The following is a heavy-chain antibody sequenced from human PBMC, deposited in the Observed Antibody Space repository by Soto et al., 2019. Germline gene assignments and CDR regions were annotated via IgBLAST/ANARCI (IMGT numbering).Heavy chain of an antibody. CDR2: IYYSGST. CDR3: ARERWNYHYGMDV. J-gene: IGHJ6*02. Sequence: PSATLSLTCTVSGGSISSYYWSWIRQPPGKTLEWIGYIYYSGSTNYNPSLKSRVTISVDTSKNQFSLKLSSVTAADTAVYYCARERWNYHYGMDVWGQGTTVTVSS. D-gene: IGHD3-16*01. V-gene: IGHV4-59*01. CDR1: GGSISSYY.